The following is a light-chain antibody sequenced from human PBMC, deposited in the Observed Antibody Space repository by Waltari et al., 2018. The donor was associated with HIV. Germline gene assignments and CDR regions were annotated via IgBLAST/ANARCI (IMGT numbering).Light chain of an antibody. CDR2: QDV. Sequence: SSDLSQPPSLSVSPGQTANITCSGDQLDSKYTCWYQQKPGQSPVLVIFQDVQRPSGIPERFSGSNSGNTATLTISGTQAVDEADYFCQAWDSTTAIFGGGTKLIVL. CDR1: QLDSKY. V-gene: IGLV3-1*01. CDR3: QAWDSTTAI. J-gene: IGLJ2*01.